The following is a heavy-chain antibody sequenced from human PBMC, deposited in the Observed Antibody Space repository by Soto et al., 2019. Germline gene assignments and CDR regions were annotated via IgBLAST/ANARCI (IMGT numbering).Heavy chain of an antibody. CDR2: IYYSGST. D-gene: IGHD6-19*01. CDR1: GGSISSSSYY. Sequence: SETLSLTCTVSGGSISSSSYYWGWIRQPPGKGLEWIGSIYYSGSTYYNPSLKSRVTISVDTSKNQFSLKLSSVTAADTAVYYCARLEGRAVAFYGMDVWGQGTTLTVSS. V-gene: IGHV4-39*01. CDR3: ARLEGRAVAFYGMDV. J-gene: IGHJ6*02.